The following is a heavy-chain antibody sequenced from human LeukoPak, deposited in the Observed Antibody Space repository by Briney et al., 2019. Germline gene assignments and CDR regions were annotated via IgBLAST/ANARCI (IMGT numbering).Heavy chain of an antibody. Sequence: GESLRISCKGSGYSFTSYWISWVRQMPGKGLEWMGRIYPSDSYTNYSPSFQGHVTISADKSISTAYLQWSSLKASDTAMYYCARHLVVVAATVSRWFDPWGQGTLVTVSS. D-gene: IGHD2-15*01. CDR3: ARHLVVVAATVSRWFDP. CDR1: GYSFTSYW. CDR2: IYPSDSYT. V-gene: IGHV5-10-1*01. J-gene: IGHJ5*02.